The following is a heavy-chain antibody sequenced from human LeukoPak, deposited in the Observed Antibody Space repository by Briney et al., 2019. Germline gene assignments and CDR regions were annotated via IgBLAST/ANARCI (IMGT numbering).Heavy chain of an antibody. CDR1: GFTFSTYW. Sequence: PGGSLRLSCAASGFTFSTYWMHWLRQAPGKGLVWVSRINTDGSSASYADSVKGRFTISRGNAKNTLYLQMNSLRAEDTAVYFRARPPTPILTDPFDPWGQGTLVTVSS. V-gene: IGHV3-74*01. CDR2: INTDGSSA. J-gene: IGHJ5*02. CDR3: ARPPTPILTDPFDP. D-gene: IGHD3-9*01.